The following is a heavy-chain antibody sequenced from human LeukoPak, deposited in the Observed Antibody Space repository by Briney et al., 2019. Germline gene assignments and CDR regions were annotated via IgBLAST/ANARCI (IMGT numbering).Heavy chain of an antibody. Sequence: SETLSLTCTVSSGSISSSTYYWGWIRQPPGKGLEWIGTIYYTGSTYYNPSLRSRVTISLGMSKHQFSLKLSSVTAADTAVYYCARGRCIAAAGTPAGCYYYYMDVWGKGTTVTVSS. CDR3: ARGRCIAAAGTPAGCYYYYMDV. CDR2: IYYTGST. V-gene: IGHV4-39*07. D-gene: IGHD6-13*01. J-gene: IGHJ6*03. CDR1: SGSISSSTYY.